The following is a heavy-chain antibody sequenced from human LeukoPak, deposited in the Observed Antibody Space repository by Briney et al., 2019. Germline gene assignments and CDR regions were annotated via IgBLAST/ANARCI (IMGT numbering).Heavy chain of an antibody. CDR2: MIGSGSST. D-gene: IGHD6-19*01. CDR1: GFPFSNHA. Sequence: GGSLRLSCAASGFPFSNHAMSWVRQAPGKGLEWVSAMIGSGSSTYYADSVKGRFTISRDNARNTLFLQMNSLRVEGTAVYYCAKDETHSSGWAPFDSWGQGTLVIVSS. J-gene: IGHJ4*02. V-gene: IGHV3-23*01. CDR3: AKDETHSSGWAPFDS.